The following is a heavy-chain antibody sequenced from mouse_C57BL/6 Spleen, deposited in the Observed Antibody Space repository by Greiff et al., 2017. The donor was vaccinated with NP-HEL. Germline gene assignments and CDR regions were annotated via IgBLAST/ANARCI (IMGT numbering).Heavy chain of an antibody. V-gene: IGHV5-12*01. CDR2: ISNGGGST. CDR1: GFTFSDYY. D-gene: IGHD4-1*01. Sequence: EVKLVESGGGLVQPGGSLKLSCAASGFTFSDYYMYWVRQTPEKRLEWVAYISNGGGSTYYPDTVKGRFTISRDNAKNTLYLQMSRLKSEDTAMYYCARHTGTYYFDYWGQGTTLTVSS. J-gene: IGHJ2*01. CDR3: ARHTGTYYFDY.